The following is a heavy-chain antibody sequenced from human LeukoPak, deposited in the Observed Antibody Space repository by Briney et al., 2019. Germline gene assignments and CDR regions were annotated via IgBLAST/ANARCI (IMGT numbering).Heavy chain of an antibody. CDR3: AKDRYVDYFCDY. V-gene: IGHV3-23*01. D-gene: IGHD4-17*01. CDR2: ISGSGDST. CDR1: GFTFRNYA. J-gene: IGHJ4*02. Sequence: QPGGSLRLSCAASGFTFRNYAMNWVRQAPGKGLEWVSCISGSGDSTYYADSVKGRFTISRDNPKNTLSLQMNSLRAEDTAVYYCAKDRYVDYFCDYWGQGTLVTVSS.